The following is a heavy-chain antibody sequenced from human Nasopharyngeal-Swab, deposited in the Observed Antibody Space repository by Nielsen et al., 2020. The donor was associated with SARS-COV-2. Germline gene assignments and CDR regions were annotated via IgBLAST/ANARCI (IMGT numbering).Heavy chain of an antibody. Sequence: ASVKVSCKASGYTFTGYYMHWVQQAPGQGLEWMGRINPNSGGTNYAQKFQGRVTMTRDTSISTAYMELSRLRSDDTAVYYCARGPGTGTKRGYFDYWGQGTLVTVSS. D-gene: IGHD1-1*01. CDR2: INPNSGGT. CDR1: GYTFTGYY. J-gene: IGHJ4*02. V-gene: IGHV1-2*06. CDR3: ARGPGTGTKRGYFDY.